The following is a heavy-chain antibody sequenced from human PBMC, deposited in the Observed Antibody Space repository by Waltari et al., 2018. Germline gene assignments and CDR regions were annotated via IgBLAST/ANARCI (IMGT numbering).Heavy chain of an antibody. V-gene: IGHV3-33*06. J-gene: IGHJ4*02. Sequence: QVQLVESGGGVVQPGRSLRLSCAASGFTFSSYGMHWVRQAPGKGLEWVAVIWYDGSNKYYAYSVKGRFTISRDNSKNTLYLQMNSLRAEDTAVYYCAKEGHCSSTSCYFDYWGQGTLVTVSS. CDR1: GFTFSSYG. D-gene: IGHD2-2*01. CDR3: AKEGHCSSTSCYFDY. CDR2: IWYDGSNK.